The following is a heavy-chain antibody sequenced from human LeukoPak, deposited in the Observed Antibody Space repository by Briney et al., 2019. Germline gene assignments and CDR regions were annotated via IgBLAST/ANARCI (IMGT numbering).Heavy chain of an antibody. CDR1: GFTVSSNY. D-gene: IGHD1-26*01. J-gene: IGHJ4*02. CDR2: IYSGGTT. Sequence: GGSLRLSCAASGFTVSSNYMNWVRQAPGKGLEWVSIIYSGGTTYYADSVKGRFTISRDNSKNTLYLQMNSLRAEDTAGYYCAREGPTTAFDYWGQGTLVTVSS. CDR3: AREGPTTAFDY. V-gene: IGHV3-53*01.